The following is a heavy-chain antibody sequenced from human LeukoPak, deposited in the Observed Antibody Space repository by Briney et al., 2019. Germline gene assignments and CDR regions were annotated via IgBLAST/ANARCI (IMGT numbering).Heavy chain of an antibody. D-gene: IGHD3-3*01. J-gene: IGHJ4*02. V-gene: IGHV3-66*02. Sequence: GGPLRLSCAASGFTVSSNYMSWVRQAPGKGLEWVSVIYSGGSTYYADSVKGRFTISRDNPKNTLYLQMNSLSAEDTAVYYCASHPFFWGQGPLVTVSS. CDR3: ASHPFF. CDR2: IYSGGST. CDR1: GFTVSSNY.